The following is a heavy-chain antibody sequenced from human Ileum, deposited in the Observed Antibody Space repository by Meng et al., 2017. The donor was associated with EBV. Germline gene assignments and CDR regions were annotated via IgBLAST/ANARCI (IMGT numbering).Heavy chain of an antibody. V-gene: IGHV4-30-4*01. CDR3: AIYAEGAGGKGY. CDR1: GGFISDGAYH. CDR2: HSGSP. J-gene: IGHJ4*02. Sequence: QLHGKDSGPGLVKPTLTLSCTCTVCGGFISDGAYHWSWMRQRPGKGLEWIGHSGSPSYNPSLRSSLTISVDPSKNQFSLRLDSATAAEKAVYYCAIYAEGAGGKGYWGQGTLVTVSS. D-gene: IGHD6-13*01.